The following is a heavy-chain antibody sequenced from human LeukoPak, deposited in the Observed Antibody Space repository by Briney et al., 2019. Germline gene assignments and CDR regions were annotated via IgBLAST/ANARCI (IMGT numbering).Heavy chain of an antibody. CDR2: IFYDGLNK. CDR1: GFTLTTIA. CDR3: VRDGNSGYYTGEIYYYYGMAA. Sequence: GSLRLSFAASGFTLTTIAMHWVRQAPGRGREGLALIFYDGLNKDYTDSAKGRFTISTENSKSTPSLQMTSRRTEATAVYSCVRDGNSGYYTGEIYYYYGMAAWGQGSPVTASS. J-gene: IGHJ6*01. D-gene: IGHD3-22*01. V-gene: IGHV3-30*04.